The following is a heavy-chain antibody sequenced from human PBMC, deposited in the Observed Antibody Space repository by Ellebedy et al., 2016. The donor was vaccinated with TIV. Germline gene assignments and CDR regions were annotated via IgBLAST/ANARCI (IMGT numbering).Heavy chain of an antibody. CDR2: ISGSGGGT. CDR3: ARYSSSSGFDY. CDR1: GFPFSSFA. D-gene: IGHD6-6*01. J-gene: IGHJ4*02. V-gene: IGHV3-23*01. Sequence: PGGSLRLSCEASGFPFSSFAMTWVRQAPGKGLEWVSAISGSGGGTYYADSVKGRFTISRDNSKNTLYLQMNSLRAEDKAVYYCARYSSSSGFDYWGQGTLVTVSS.